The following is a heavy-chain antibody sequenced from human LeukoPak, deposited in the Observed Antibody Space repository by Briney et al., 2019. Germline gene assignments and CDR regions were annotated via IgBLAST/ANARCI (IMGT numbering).Heavy chain of an antibody. V-gene: IGHV4-30-4*01. Sequence: MTSETLSLTCTVSGGSISSGDYYWSWIRQPPGKGLEWIGYIYYSGSTYYNPSLKSRVTISVDTSKNQFSLKLSSVTAADTAVYYCARGGPTYCSGGSCHRSLFDPWGQGTLVTVSS. CDR2: IYYSGST. CDR3: ARGGPTYCSGGSCHRSLFDP. CDR1: GGSISSGDYY. J-gene: IGHJ5*02. D-gene: IGHD2-15*01.